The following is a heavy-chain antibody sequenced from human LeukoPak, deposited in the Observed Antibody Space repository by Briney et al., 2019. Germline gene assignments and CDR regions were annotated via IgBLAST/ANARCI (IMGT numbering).Heavy chain of an antibody. CDR3: ASLSLRWPDY. J-gene: IGHJ4*02. V-gene: IGHV3-48*04. CDR1: GFIFSRDS. CDR2: ISHDSGIR. Sequence: GGSLTLSCAASGFIFSRDSMNWVRQAPGKGLEWISYISHDSGIRYYADSVRGRFTISRDNAKNSLYLQMNSLRAEDTAVYYCASLSLRWPDYWGQGTLVSVSS. D-gene: IGHD4-23*01.